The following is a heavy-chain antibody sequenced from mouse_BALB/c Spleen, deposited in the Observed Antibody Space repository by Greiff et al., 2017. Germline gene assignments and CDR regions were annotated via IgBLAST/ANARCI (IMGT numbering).Heavy chain of an antibody. CDR1: GYSITSGYY. Sequence: EVKLLESGPGLVKPSQSLSLTCSVTGYSITSGYYWNWIRQFPGNKLEWMGYISYDGSNNYNPSLKNRISITRDTSKNQFFLKLNSVTTEDTATYYCARVGYGYDYFDYWGQGTTLTVSS. J-gene: IGHJ2*01. V-gene: IGHV3-6*02. D-gene: IGHD1-2*01. CDR2: ISYDGSN. CDR3: ARVGYGYDYFDY.